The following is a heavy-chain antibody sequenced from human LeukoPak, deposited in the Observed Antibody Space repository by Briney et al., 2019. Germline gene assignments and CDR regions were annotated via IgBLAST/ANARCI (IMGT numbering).Heavy chain of an antibody. CDR2: ISKSSTYI. Sequence: GGSLRLSCAASGFTFSSYSMNWVRQAPGKGLEWVSSISKSSTYIYYADSVKGRFTISRDNAKNSLYLQMNSLRAEDTAVYYCARDDIAVAGRVVDYWGQGAQVTVSS. V-gene: IGHV3-21*01. CDR3: ARDDIAVAGRVVDY. J-gene: IGHJ4*02. D-gene: IGHD6-19*01. CDR1: GFTFSSYS.